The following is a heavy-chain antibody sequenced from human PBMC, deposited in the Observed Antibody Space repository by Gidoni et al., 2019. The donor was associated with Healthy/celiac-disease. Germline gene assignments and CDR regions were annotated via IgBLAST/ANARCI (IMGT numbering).Heavy chain of an antibody. Sequence: EVQLVESGGGLVKPGGSLRLSCAASGFTFSNAWMSWVRQAPGKGLEWVGRIKSKTDGGTTDYAAPVKGRFTISRDDSKNTLYLQMNSRKTEDTAVYYCTTGKRYYYMDVWGKGTTVTVSS. CDR2: IKSKTDGGTT. V-gene: IGHV3-15*01. CDR1: GFTFSNAW. J-gene: IGHJ6*03. CDR3: TTGKRYYYMDV.